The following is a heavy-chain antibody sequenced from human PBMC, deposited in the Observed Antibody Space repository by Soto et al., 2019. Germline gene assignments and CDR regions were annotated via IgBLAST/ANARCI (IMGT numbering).Heavy chain of an antibody. Sequence: GGSLRLSCAASGSTFSSYEMNWVRQAPGKGLEWVSYISSSGSTIYYADSVKGRFTISRDNAKNSLYLQMNSLRAEDTAVYYCARLGLPKYDYWGQGTLVTVSS. J-gene: IGHJ4*02. D-gene: IGHD2-21*02. V-gene: IGHV3-48*03. CDR3: ARLGLPKYDY. CDR1: GSTFSSYE. CDR2: ISSSGSTI.